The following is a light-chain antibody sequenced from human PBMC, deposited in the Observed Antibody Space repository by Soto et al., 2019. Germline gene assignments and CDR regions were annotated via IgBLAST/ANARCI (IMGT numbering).Light chain of an antibody. CDR1: QSVASN. V-gene: IGKV3-15*01. CDR2: TAS. Sequence: ESVLTQSPGTLSVSPGERATLSCRASQSVASNLAWYQQKPGQAPRLLIYTASTRATGIPARFSVSGSGTEFTLTISSLQSEDFAIYYCQQYNNWPPGITFGQGTRLDIK. CDR3: QQYNNWPPGIT. J-gene: IGKJ5*01.